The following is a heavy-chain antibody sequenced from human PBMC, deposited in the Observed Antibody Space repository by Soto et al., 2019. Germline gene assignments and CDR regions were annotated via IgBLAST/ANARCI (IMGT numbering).Heavy chain of an antibody. CDR3: ARNYGGNPNFYYYYGMDV. V-gene: IGHV4-34*01. D-gene: IGHD4-17*01. CDR1: GGSFSGYY. Sequence: QVQLQQWGAGLLKPSETLSLTCAVYGGSFSGYYWSWIRQPPGKGLEWIGEINHSGSTNYNPSLKSRVTISVDTSKNQFSLKLSSVTAADTAVYYCARNYGGNPNFYYYYGMDVWGQGTTVTVSS. CDR2: INHSGST. J-gene: IGHJ6*02.